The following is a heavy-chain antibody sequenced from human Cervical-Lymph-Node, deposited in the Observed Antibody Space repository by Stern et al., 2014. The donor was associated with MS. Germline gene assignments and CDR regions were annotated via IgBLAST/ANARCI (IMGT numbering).Heavy chain of an antibody. J-gene: IGHJ5*02. CDR3: AKDRVGGDFAHTAS. CDR1: GFTFRAYT. Sequence: EVQLKESGGVVVQPGGSLRLSCAASGFTFRAYTMPWGRLAPGKGLEWVSLINWNGVSTYYADSFKGRFTISRDNSNKSLDLQMISLRTDDTALYSCAKDRVGGDFAHTASWGQGTLVTVSS. V-gene: IGHV3-43*01. D-gene: IGHD4-17*01. CDR2: INWNGVST.